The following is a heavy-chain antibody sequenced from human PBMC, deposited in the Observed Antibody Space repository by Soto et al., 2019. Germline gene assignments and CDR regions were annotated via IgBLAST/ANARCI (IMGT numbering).Heavy chain of an antibody. J-gene: IGHJ6*02. Sequence: QVQLVESGGGVVQPGRSLRLSCAASGFTFSSYGMHWVRQAPGKGLEWVAVISYDGSNKYYADSVKSRFTISRDNSKNTLYLQMNSLRAEDTAVYYCAKDSVAENPHYYYGMDVWGQGTTVTVSS. D-gene: IGHD6-19*01. CDR1: GFTFSSYG. CDR2: ISYDGSNK. V-gene: IGHV3-30*18. CDR3: AKDSVAENPHYYYGMDV.